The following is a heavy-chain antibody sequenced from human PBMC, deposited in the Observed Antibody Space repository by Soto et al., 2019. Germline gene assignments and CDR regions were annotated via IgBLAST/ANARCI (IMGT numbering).Heavy chain of an antibody. D-gene: IGHD3-22*01. CDR3: AREPLREADYYDSSGYYLDAFDI. CDR2: IIPIFGTA. J-gene: IGHJ3*02. Sequence: QVQLVQSGAEVKKTGSSVKVSCKASGGTFSSYAISWVRQAPGQGLEWMGGIIPIFGTANYAQKFQGRVTITADKSTSTAYMELSSLRSEDTAVYYCAREPLREADYYDSSGYYLDAFDIWGQGTMVTVSS. CDR1: GGTFSSYA. V-gene: IGHV1-69*06.